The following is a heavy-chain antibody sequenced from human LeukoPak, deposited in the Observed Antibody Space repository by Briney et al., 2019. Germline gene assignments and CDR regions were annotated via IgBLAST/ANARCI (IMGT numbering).Heavy chain of an antibody. Sequence: PGGSLRLSCAASGFTFDDYAMHWVRQAPGKGLEWVSGISWNGRSIGYADSVKGRFTISRDNAKNSLYLQMNSLRAEDTAVYYCAKDRRWLAVGWGQGTLVTVSS. CDR2: ISWNGRSI. D-gene: IGHD6-19*01. V-gene: IGHV3-9*01. CDR3: AKDRRWLAVG. CDR1: GFTFDDYA. J-gene: IGHJ4*02.